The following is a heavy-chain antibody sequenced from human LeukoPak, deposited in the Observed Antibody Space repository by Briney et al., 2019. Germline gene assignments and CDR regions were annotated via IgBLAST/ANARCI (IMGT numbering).Heavy chain of an antibody. V-gene: IGHV3-15*07. CDR2: IKRRSDGGTP. Sequence: GGSLRLSCAASGFSFNDAWMNWVRQAPGKGLEWVGRIKRRSDGGTPDYAAPVQGRFTISRDESKNTLCLQMNSLKTGDTAVYYCTTDTRRIDTFAWGQGTLVTVAA. CDR1: GFSFNDAW. D-gene: IGHD2-2*01. J-gene: IGHJ4*02. CDR3: TTDTRRIDTFA.